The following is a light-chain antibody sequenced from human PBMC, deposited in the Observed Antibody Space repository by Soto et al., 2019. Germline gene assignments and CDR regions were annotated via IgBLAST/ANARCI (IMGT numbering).Light chain of an antibody. J-gene: IGKJ5*01. Sequence: EIVLTQSPATLSLSPGERATLSCRASQTVRNNLAWYQQRPGQAPRLLIYDASSRATGIPARFSGSGSGTDFTLTISSLEPEDFAVYYCQQRSDWPSFGQGTRLEIK. CDR1: QTVRNN. CDR3: QQRSDWPS. V-gene: IGKV3-11*01. CDR2: DAS.